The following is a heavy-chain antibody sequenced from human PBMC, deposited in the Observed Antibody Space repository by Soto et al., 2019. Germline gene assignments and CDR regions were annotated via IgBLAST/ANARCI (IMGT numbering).Heavy chain of an antibody. V-gene: IGHV3-11*01. J-gene: IGHJ6*02. CDR2: ISSGGFIT. CDR1: GFTFSDYY. Sequence: GWYGTLSCAASGFTFSDYYMSWIRQAPGKGLEWVSYISSGGFITYYADSVKGRFTTSWDKAKNSLYLQMNTLSANDTAVYYCATGVVPATKWGYYSYGLDVWGQGTTVTVSS. D-gene: IGHD2-2*01. CDR3: ATGVVPATKWGYYSYGLDV.